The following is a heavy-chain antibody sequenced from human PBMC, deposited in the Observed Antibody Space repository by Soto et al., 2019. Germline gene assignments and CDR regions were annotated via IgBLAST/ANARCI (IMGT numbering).Heavy chain of an antibody. Sequence: ASVKVSCKASNYTFTSYGISWVRQAPGQGLEWMGWISAYNGNTNYAQKFQGRVTMTTDTSTSTAYMELRSLRSDDTAVYYCARDQGNNWDLDYWGQGTQVTVSS. D-gene: IGHD1-20*01. J-gene: IGHJ4*02. CDR3: ARDQGNNWDLDY. CDR2: ISAYNGNT. V-gene: IGHV1-18*01. CDR1: NYTFTSYG.